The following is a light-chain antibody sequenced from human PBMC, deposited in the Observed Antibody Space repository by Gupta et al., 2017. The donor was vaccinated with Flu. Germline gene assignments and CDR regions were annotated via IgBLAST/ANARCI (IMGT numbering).Light chain of an antibody. V-gene: IGLV3-1*01. CDR3: QAGKDDSVM. CDR2: KTG. J-gene: IGLJ3*02. CDR1: EWERTY. Sequence: RKTGSRDCSGNEWERTYGCWYQQKSGQSPVLVISKTGQREAGGRDRFSASASAKTATLTIIDTEAGDEDDYVCQAGKDDSVMFGGGTKLTVL.